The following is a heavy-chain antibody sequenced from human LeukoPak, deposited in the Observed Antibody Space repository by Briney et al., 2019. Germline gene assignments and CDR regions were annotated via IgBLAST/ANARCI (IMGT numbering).Heavy chain of an antibody. CDR3: AKDPNSYSSGWYFEH. V-gene: IGHV3-11*05. J-gene: IGHJ1*01. Sequence: GGSLRLSRAASGFTFSDYYMSWIRQAPGKGLEGVSYISSSSSYTNYADSVKGRFTISRDNAKNSLYLQMNSLRAEDTAVYYCAKDPNSYSSGWYFEHWGQGTLVTVSS. CDR2: ISSSSSYT. D-gene: IGHD6-25*01. CDR1: GFTFSDYY.